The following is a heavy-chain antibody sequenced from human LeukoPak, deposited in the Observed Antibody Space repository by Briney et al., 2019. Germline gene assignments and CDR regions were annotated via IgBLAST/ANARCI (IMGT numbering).Heavy chain of an antibody. J-gene: IGHJ6*03. D-gene: IGHD3-9*01. V-gene: IGHV1-18*01. CDR3: ARDGDYDILTGYYYYYYMDV. CDR1: GYTFTSYG. CDR2: ISAYNGNT. Sequence: ASVKVSCKASGYTFTSYGISWVRQALGQGLEWMGSISAYNGNTNYAQKLQGRVTMTTDTSTSTAYMELRSLRSDDTAVYYCARDGDYDILTGYYYYYYMDVWGKGTTVTVSS.